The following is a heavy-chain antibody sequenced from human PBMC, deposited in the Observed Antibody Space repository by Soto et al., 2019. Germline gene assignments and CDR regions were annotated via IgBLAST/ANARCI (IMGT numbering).Heavy chain of an antibody. CDR2: IYYSGST. Sequence: LSLTCTVSGGSISSGGYYWSWIRQHPGKGLEWIGYIYYSGSTYYNPSLKSRVTISVDTSKNQCSLKLSSVTAADTAVYYCARDRLGYCSGGSCYVFDYWGQGTLVTVSS. D-gene: IGHD2-15*01. V-gene: IGHV4-31*03. J-gene: IGHJ4*02. CDR3: ARDRLGYCSGGSCYVFDY. CDR1: GGSISSGGYY.